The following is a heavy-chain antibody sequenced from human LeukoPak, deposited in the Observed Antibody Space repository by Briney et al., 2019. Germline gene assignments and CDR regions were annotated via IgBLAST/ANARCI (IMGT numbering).Heavy chain of an antibody. CDR3: ARGVSKNP. V-gene: IGHV3-7*01. Sequence: PGGSLRLSCAASGFTFSSYWMSWVRQAPGKGLEWVANVKEDGSEKYYVDSVKGRFTISRDNAKNSLYLQMSSLRAKDTAVYYCARGVSKNPWGQGTLVTVSS. CDR2: VKEDGSEK. J-gene: IGHJ5*02. CDR1: GFTFSSYW.